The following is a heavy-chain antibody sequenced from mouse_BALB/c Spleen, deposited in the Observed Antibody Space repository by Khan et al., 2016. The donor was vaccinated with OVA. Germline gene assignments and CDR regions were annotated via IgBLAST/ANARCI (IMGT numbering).Heavy chain of an antibody. D-gene: IGHD2-4*01. CDR1: GFTFSSFG. Sequence: EVELVESGGGLVQPGGSRKLSCAASGFTFSSFGMNWVRQAPEKGLEWVAYISSGSSTIYYAETVKGRFSISRDNPKNILFLQMTSLRSEDTATYYCARSGITTGYAMDYWGQGTSVTVSS. CDR3: ARSGITTGYAMDY. J-gene: IGHJ4*01. CDR2: ISSGSSTI. V-gene: IGHV5-17*02.